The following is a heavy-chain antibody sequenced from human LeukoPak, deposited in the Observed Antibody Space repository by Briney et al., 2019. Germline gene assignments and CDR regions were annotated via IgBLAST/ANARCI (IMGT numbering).Heavy chain of an antibody. J-gene: IGHJ6*03. V-gene: IGHV4-39*01. CDR3: ARQHGGNFHRYYYVDV. CDR2: IYYSGST. D-gene: IGHD4-23*01. CDR1: GGSISSSSYY. Sequence: SETLSLTCTVSGGSISSSSYYWGWIRQPPGKGLEWIGSIYYSGSTYYNPSLKSRVTISVDTSKNQFSLKLSSVTAADTAVYYCARQHGGNFHRYYYVDVWGKGTTVTVSS.